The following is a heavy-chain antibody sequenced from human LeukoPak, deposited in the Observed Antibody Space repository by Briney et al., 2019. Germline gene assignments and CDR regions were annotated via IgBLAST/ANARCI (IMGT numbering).Heavy chain of an antibody. CDR3: ARDQSPRV. Sequence: ASETLSLTCTVSGGSISSYYWSWIRQPAGEGLEWIGHIYSTGSTNYNPSLKSRVTLSVDRSKNQFSLRLNSVTAADTAVYYCARDQSPRVWGQGTLVTVSS. CDR2: IYSTGST. V-gene: IGHV4-4*07. CDR1: GGSISSYY. J-gene: IGHJ4*02.